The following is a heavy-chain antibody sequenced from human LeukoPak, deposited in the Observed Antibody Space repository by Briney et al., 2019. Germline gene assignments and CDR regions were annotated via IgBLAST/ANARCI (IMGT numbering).Heavy chain of an antibody. CDR3: AHQVPRIDEYFDH. J-gene: IGHJ1*01. V-gene: IGHV3-23*01. Sequence: LAGGSLRLSCVASGFTFSSYSMSWVRQAPGEGLEWLSGISNTGRDTDYADSVKGRFTISRDNSKNTVFLQMNSLRAEDTAKYYCAHQVPRIDEYFDHWGQGTLVTVSS. CDR1: GFTFSSYS. D-gene: IGHD3-9*01. CDR2: ISNTGRDT.